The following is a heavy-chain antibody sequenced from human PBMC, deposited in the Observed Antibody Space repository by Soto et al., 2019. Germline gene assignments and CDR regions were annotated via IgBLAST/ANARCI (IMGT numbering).Heavy chain of an antibody. CDR1: GGSISSSSYY. J-gene: IGHJ4*02. V-gene: IGHV4-39*01. Sequence: PSETLSLTCTVSGGSISSSSYYWGWIRQPPGKGLEWIGSIYYSGSTYYNPSLKSRVTISVDTSKNQFSLKLSSVTAAGTAVYYCARRAMVAMAGPIDYWGQGTLVTVSS. D-gene: IGHD6-19*01. CDR3: ARRAMVAMAGPIDY. CDR2: IYYSGST.